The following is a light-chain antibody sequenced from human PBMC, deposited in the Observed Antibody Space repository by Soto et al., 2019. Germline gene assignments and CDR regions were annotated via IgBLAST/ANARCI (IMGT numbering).Light chain of an antibody. CDR1: QSISNY. Sequence: DIQMTQSPSSLSASVGDRVTITCRASQSISNYLNWYQQKPGKAPKLLIYDASSLQSGVPSRFSGSGSWTYFTLTISSLQPEDFAIYYCQQSYSTLETFGQGTKVEIK. J-gene: IGKJ1*01. CDR2: DAS. V-gene: IGKV1-39*01. CDR3: QQSYSTLET.